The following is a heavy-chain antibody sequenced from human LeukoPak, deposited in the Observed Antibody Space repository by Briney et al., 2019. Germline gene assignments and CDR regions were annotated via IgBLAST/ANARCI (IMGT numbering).Heavy chain of an antibody. Sequence: GGSLKLSCAASGFTFSSYSMNWVRQAPGKGLEWVSYISSSGSTIYYADSVKGRFTISRDNAKNSLYLQMNSLRAEDTAVYYCARDFYYYMDVWGKGTTVTVSS. CDR2: ISSSGSTI. V-gene: IGHV3-48*04. J-gene: IGHJ6*03. CDR1: GFTFSSYS. CDR3: ARDFYYYMDV.